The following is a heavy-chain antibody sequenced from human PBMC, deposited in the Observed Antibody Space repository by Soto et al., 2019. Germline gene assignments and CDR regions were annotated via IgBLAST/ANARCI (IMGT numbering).Heavy chain of an antibody. J-gene: IGHJ6*02. CDR1: GGSFSGYY. V-gene: IGHV4-34*01. D-gene: IGHD5-18*01. CDR2: INHSGST. Sequence: QVQLQQWGAGLLKPSETLALTCAVYGGSFSGYYWSWIRQPPGKGLEWSGEINHSGSTNYHPSLRSRVAISVGTSKNEFFLKLSSETAAGTAVYYCARVNRAGYSYGFKPYYYGGMDVWGQGTTVTVSS. CDR3: ARVNRAGYSYGFKPYYYGGMDV.